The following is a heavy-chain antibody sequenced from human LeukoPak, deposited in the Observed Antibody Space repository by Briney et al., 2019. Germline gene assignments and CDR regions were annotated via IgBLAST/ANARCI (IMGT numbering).Heavy chain of an antibody. CDR2: ITSSSGYT. Sequence: GGSLRLSCAASGFTFSDYYMNWIRQAPGKGLEWVSYITSSSGYTNYADSVKGRFTISRDNAKNSLYLQMNSLRAEDTAVYYCARFGHGSGSYYLGFDYWGQGTLVTVSS. D-gene: IGHD3-10*01. J-gene: IGHJ4*02. CDR3: ARFGHGSGSYYLGFDY. V-gene: IGHV3-11*06. CDR1: GFTFSDYY.